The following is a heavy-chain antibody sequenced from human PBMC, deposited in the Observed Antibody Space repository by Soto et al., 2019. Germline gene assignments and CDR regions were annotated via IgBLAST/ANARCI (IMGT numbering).Heavy chain of an antibody. Sequence: ASVKVSCKASGGTFSSYGISWVRQAPGQGLEWMGWISAYNGNTNYAQKLQGRVTLTTDTSTSTAYMELRSLRSDDTAVYYCARDRTGTTWPGWFDPWGQGTLVTVSS. V-gene: IGHV1-18*01. CDR3: ARDRTGTTWPGWFDP. D-gene: IGHD1-7*01. J-gene: IGHJ5*02. CDR1: GGTFSSYG. CDR2: ISAYNGNT.